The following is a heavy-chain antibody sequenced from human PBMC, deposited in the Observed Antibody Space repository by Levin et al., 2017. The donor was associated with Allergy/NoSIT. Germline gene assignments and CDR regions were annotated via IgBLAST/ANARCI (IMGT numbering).Heavy chain of an antibody. Sequence: SETLSLTCTVSGVSSSSYYWSWIRQPPGKGLEWIGYIYSSGIINYNPSLKSRVTMSVDTSENQFSLKLTSVTAADTALYYCARVRRGLNCDSERCSNPFDAWGQGAMVTVSS. CDR2: IYSSGII. CDR1: GVSSSSYY. J-gene: IGHJ3*01. V-gene: IGHV4-59*01. D-gene: IGHD1-26*01. CDR3: ARVRRGLNCDSERCSNPFDA.